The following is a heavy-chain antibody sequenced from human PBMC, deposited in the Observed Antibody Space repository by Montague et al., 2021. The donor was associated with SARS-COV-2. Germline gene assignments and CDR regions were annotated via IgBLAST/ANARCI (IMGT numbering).Heavy chain of an antibody. CDR3: ARRIHGTYYFDY. D-gene: IGHD1-14*01. CDR2: IYPGDSDT. J-gene: IGHJ4*02. V-gene: IGHV5-51*01. Sequence: QSVAEVKTPGESLKISCKGSGYRFSSYWIGWVRQMSGKGLEWMGIIYPGDSDTRYSPSFQGQVTISADKSITTAHLQWSSLKASDTAMYYCARRIHGTYYFDYWGQGTLVTVSS. CDR1: GYRFSSYW.